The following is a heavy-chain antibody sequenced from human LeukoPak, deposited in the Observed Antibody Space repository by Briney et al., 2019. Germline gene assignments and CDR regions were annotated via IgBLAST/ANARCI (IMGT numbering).Heavy chain of an antibody. V-gene: IGHV3-74*01. CDR1: GFTFNNYW. Sequence: PGGSLRLSCAASGFTFNNYWLHWVRQVPGKGLMWVSRINGDGNNVNYADSVKGRFTISRDNAKNTLHLQMNSLRAEDTAVYYCAAGPAGNGHLSSYWGQGTRVTVSS. J-gene: IGHJ4*02. CDR2: INGDGNNV. CDR3: AAGPAGNGHLSSY. D-gene: IGHD1-1*01.